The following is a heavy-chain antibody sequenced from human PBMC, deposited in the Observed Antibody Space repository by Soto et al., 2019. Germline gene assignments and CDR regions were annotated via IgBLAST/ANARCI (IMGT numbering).Heavy chain of an antibody. D-gene: IGHD3-22*01. V-gene: IGHV3-30*18. Sequence: PGGSRRLSCAASGVTWESYGIHWVRQAPGKGLEWVAVIARDGSKANYGDSVKGRVTISRDNSKDTVYLQMNSLRAEDTAVYYCAKDTYCYSSSGYYVFDSWGQGT. CDR3: AKDTYCYSSSGYYVFDS. CDR2: IARDGSKA. J-gene: IGHJ4*02. CDR1: GVTWESYG.